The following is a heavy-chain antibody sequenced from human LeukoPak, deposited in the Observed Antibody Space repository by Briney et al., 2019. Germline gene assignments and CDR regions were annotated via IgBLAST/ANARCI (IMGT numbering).Heavy chain of an antibody. CDR2: LTSDGSKK. CDR1: GFTFSSYG. V-gene: IGHV3-30*18. D-gene: IGHD3-22*01. Sequence: GGSLRLSCAASGFTFSSYGMHWVRQAPGQGLEWVALLTSDGSKKYSADSVKGRFTISRDNSKNTLYLQMNSLRVEDTAVYYCAKGYDSTFYGLDVWGQGTTVTVSS. J-gene: IGHJ6*02. CDR3: AKGYDSTFYGLDV.